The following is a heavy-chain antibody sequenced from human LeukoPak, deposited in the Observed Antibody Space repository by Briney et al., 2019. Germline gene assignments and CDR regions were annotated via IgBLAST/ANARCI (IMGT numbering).Heavy chain of an antibody. Sequence: GGSLRLSCAASGFTFSSYTMKWVRQAPGKGLEWVSYISSSSSTIYYADSVKGRFTISRDNAKNSLYLQMNSLRAEDTAVYYCARDGGYCSGGSCYGDAFDIWGQGTMVTVSS. V-gene: IGHV3-48*01. J-gene: IGHJ3*02. CDR3: ARDGGYCSGGSCYGDAFDI. CDR2: ISSSSSTI. CDR1: GFTFSSYT. D-gene: IGHD2-15*01.